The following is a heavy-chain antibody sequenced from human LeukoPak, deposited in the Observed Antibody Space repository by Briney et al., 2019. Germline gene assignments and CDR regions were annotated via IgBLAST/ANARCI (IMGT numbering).Heavy chain of an antibody. J-gene: IGHJ4*02. V-gene: IGHV3-23*01. CDR3: AKVWSELDAYFDY. CDR2: ISGSGGST. Sequence: GGSLRLSCAASGFTFSSYAMSWVRQAPGKGLEWVSAISGSGGSTYYADFVKGRFTISRDNSKNTLYLQMNSLRAEDTAVYYCAKVWSELDAYFDYWGQGTLVTVSS. CDR1: GFTFSSYA. D-gene: IGHD1-1*01.